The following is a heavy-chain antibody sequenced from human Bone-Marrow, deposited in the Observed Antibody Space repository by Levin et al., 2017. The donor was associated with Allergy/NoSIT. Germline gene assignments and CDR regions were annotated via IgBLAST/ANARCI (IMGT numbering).Heavy chain of an antibody. CDR2: LNTYNGNT. CDR3: ARAAHGDYGDY. J-gene: IGHJ4*02. CDR1: GYTFTDFG. D-gene: IGHD4-17*01. Sequence: GASVKVSCKTSGYTFTDFGIKWVRQAPGHGLEWMGWLNTYNGNTNYVPKLRGRVTMTTDTSTSTAYMELIGLISDDTAVYFCARAAHGDYGDYWGQGTLVTVSS. V-gene: IGHV1-18*01.